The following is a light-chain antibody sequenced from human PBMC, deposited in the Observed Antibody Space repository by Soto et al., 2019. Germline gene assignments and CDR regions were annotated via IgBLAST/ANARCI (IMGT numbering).Light chain of an antibody. V-gene: IGLV1-40*01. J-gene: IGLJ2*01. CDR2: GNS. CDR3: QSYDSSLSGSL. Sequence: QSVLTQPPSVSGAPGQRVTISCTGSSSNIGAGYDVHWYQQLPGTAPKLLIYGNSNRPSGVPDRFSGSKSGTSASLAITGLQSEEEADYYCQSYDSSLSGSLFGGGTKVTVL. CDR1: SSNIGAGYD.